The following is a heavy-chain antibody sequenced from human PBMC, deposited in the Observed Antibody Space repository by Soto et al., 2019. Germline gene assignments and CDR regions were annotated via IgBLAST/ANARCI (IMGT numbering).Heavy chain of an antibody. Sequence: PGGSLRLSCAASGFTFSIYAMSWVRQAPGKGLEWVSTISGGGDSTYYADSVQGRFTIFRDDSKNTLYLQMNNLRAEDTAIYYCAGGLLRGPLDYCGPGTLVTVSS. V-gene: IGHV3-23*01. D-gene: IGHD3-16*01. J-gene: IGHJ4*02. CDR1: GFTFSIYA. CDR3: AGGLLRGPLDY. CDR2: ISGGGDST.